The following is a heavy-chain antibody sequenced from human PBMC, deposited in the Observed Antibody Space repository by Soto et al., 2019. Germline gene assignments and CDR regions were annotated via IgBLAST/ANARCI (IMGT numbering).Heavy chain of an antibody. J-gene: IGHJ6*02. D-gene: IGHD3-22*01. Sequence: EVQLVESGGGLVQPGGSLRLSCAASGFTFSSHSMTWVRQAPGKGLEWVSAISDGGGSTYYADSVKGRFTISRDNSKNTMYLQMSLMRAEDTTLYYCAKDLPSYYDNGGYYIFNMDVWGQGTTVTVSS. CDR3: AKDLPSYYDNGGYYIFNMDV. CDR2: ISDGGGST. CDR1: GFTFSSHS. V-gene: IGHV3-23*04.